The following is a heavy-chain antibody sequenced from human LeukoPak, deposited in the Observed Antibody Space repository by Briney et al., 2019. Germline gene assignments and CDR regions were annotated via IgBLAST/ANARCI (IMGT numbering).Heavy chain of an antibody. CDR2: IYYSGST. Sequence: PSETLSLTCTVSGGSISSGGYYWSWIRQHPGKGLEWIGYIYYSGSTYYNPSLKSRVTISVDTSKNQFSLKLSSVTAADTAVYYCARTTIFGVVPKYYFDYWGQGTLVTVSS. CDR3: ARTTIFGVVPKYYFDY. D-gene: IGHD3-3*01. J-gene: IGHJ4*02. CDR1: GGSISSGGYY. V-gene: IGHV4-31*03.